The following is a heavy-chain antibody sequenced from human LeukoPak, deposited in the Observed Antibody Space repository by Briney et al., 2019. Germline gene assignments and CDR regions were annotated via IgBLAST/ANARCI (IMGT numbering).Heavy chain of an antibody. CDR1: GYTFTSYG. D-gene: IGHD3-22*01. CDR2: ISAYNGNT. J-gene: IGHJ4*02. V-gene: IGHV1-18*01. Sequence: ASVKVSCKASGYTFTSYGISWVRQAPGQGLEWMGWISAYNGNTNYAQKLQGRVTMTTDTSTSTAYMELRSLRSDDTAMYYCARVPHYYDSSGYIDYWGQGTLVTVSS. CDR3: ARVPHYYDSSGYIDY.